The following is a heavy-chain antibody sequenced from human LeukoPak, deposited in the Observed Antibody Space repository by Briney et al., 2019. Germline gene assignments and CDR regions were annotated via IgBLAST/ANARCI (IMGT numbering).Heavy chain of an antibody. V-gene: IGHV1-18*01. CDR3: ARGIAVAGTFEEYYFDY. CDR1: GYTFTSYG. J-gene: IGHJ4*02. CDR2: ISAYNGNT. D-gene: IGHD6-19*01. Sequence: ASVKVSCKASGYTFTSYGISWVRQAPGQGLEWMGWISAYNGNTNYAQKFQGRVTMTRDTSISTAYMELSRLRSDDTAVYYCARGIAVAGTFEEYYFDYWGQGTLVTVSS.